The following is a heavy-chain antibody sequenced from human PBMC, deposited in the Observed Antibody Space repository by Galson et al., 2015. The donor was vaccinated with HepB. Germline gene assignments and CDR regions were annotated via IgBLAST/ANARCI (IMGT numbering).Heavy chain of an antibody. D-gene: IGHD3-22*01. CDR1: GFSLNTSGVH. V-gene: IGHV2-5*02. CDR3: AHTNYYDNSGAFDS. J-gene: IGHJ4*02. CDR2: IYWDDDK. Sequence: PALVTPTQTLTLTCTFSGFSLNTSGVHVAWIRQPPGKALEWLALIYWDDDKRYSPSLKSRLTITKDTSKNQVVLTVTDLDPVDTGTYFCAHTNYYDNSGAFDSWGQGTLVTVSS.